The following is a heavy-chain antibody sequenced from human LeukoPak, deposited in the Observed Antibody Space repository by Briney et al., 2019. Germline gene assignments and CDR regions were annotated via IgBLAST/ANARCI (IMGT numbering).Heavy chain of an antibody. J-gene: IGHJ4*02. V-gene: IGHV1-18*01. CDR1: GYTFTSYG. CDR3: ARDFNTGYYDSSGYLFDY. Sequence: PGASVKVSCKASGYTFTSYGISWVRQAPGQGLEWMGWISAYNGNTNYAQKLQGRVTMTTDTSTSTAYMELRSLRSDDTAVYYCARDFNTGYYDSSGYLFDYWGQGTLVTVSS. D-gene: IGHD3-22*01. CDR2: ISAYNGNT.